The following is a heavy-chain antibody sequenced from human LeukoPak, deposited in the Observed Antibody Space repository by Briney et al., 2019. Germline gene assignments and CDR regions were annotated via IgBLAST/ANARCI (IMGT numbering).Heavy chain of an antibody. Sequence: GGSLRLTCLGSGFNFRYFWMSWVRQAPGKGLEWVANINHDGRETYYADSVKGRFIISRDNAKDSLYLQMNSLRAEDAAVYYCAKGYIKVGRQWYLDLWGRGTLVGVSS. D-gene: IGHD5-18*01. J-gene: IGHJ2*01. CDR1: GFNFRYFW. CDR2: INHDGRET. CDR3: AKGYIKVGRQWYLDL. V-gene: IGHV3-7*01.